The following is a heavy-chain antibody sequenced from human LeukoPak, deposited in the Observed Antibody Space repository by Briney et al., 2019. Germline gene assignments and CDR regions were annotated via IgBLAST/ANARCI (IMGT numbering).Heavy chain of an antibody. CDR1: AIIFSTYN. J-gene: IGHJ3*02. V-gene: IGHV3-23*01. CDR3: VKAFDI. Sequence: GGSLRLSCAASAIIFSTYNMNWVRRAPGKGLEWVSAISGSGGSTYYADSVKGRFTISRDNSKSTLYLQMNSLRAEDTAVYYCVKAFDIWGQGTMVTVSS. CDR2: ISGSGGST.